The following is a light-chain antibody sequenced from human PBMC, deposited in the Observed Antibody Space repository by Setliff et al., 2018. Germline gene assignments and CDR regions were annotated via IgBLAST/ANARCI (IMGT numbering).Light chain of an antibody. CDR3: YSYAGGDTYAI. CDR2: DVN. Sequence: QSALAQPASVSGSPGQSITISCSGTSSDVGAYDYVSWYQKHPDKAPKLIIYDVNKRPSGVSNRFSGSKSVNTASLTISGLQAEDEGDYYCYSYAGGDTYAIFGGGTKVTVL. CDR1: SSDVGAYDY. V-gene: IGLV2-23*02. J-gene: IGLJ2*01.